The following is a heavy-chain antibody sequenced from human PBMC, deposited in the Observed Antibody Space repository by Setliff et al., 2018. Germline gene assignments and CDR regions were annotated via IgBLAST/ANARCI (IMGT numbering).Heavy chain of an antibody. D-gene: IGHD6-13*01. CDR2: IHHSGST. CDR3: ARSAGYSSSWYNYYYGMDV. J-gene: IGHJ6*02. V-gene: IGHV4-34*01. Sequence: SETLSLTCAVYGGSFSDYWWSWIRQLPGKGLEWIAEIHHSGSTNFHPSLKSRVAISVDPSKNQFYLNLRSVTAADTAVYYCARSAGYSSSWYNYYYGMDVWGQGTTVTVSS. CDR1: GGSFSDYW.